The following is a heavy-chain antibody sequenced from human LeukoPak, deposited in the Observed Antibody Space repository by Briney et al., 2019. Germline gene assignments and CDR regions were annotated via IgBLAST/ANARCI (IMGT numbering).Heavy chain of an antibody. J-gene: IGHJ4*02. V-gene: IGHV4-59*01. CDR3: ARADSSGDYGLEY. D-gene: IGHD3-22*01. Sequence: CRVTISVDTPKNQFSLKLTSVTAADTAVYYCARADSSGDYGLEYWGQGTLVSVSS.